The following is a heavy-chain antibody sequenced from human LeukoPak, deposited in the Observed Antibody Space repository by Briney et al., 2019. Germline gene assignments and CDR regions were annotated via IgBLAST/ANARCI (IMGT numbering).Heavy chain of an antibody. CDR2: IYYSGST. CDR1: GGSISSYY. D-gene: IGHD3-10*01. Sequence: PSETLSLTCTVSGGSISSYYWSWIRQPPGKGLEWIGYIYYSGSTNYNPSLKSRDTISVDTSKNQFSLKLSSVTAADTAVYYCAREPLSGWFDPWGQGTLVTVSS. CDR3: AREPLSGWFDP. J-gene: IGHJ5*02. V-gene: IGHV4-59*01.